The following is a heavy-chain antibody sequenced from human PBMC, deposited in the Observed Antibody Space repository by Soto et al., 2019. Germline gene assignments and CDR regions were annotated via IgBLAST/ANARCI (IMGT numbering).Heavy chain of an antibody. CDR3: ATDSKQKLPRGYSWY. CDR2: ISGGGSTT. CDR1: GFLFTSYA. D-gene: IGHD6-13*01. Sequence: GRSLRLSCAASGFLFTSYAMRCVRRAPGKGLEWVSGISGGGSTTYYSDSVKGRFTISRDNSKNTVYLQMNGLRAEDTAVYYCATDSKQKLPRGYSWYWGQGIQVTAPQ. J-gene: IGHJ4*02. V-gene: IGHV3-23*03.